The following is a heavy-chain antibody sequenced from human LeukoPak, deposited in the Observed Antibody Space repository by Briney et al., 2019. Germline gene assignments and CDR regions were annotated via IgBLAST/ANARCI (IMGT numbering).Heavy chain of an antibody. CDR1: GFTFSNYA. CDR3: AKWDHGDYRGDY. V-gene: IGHV3-23*01. Sequence: GGSLRLSCAASGFTFSNYAMSWVRQAPGKGLKWVATVNDNGAATYYADSVKGRFTISRDNSKNTLYLQMNSLRAEDTAVYYCAKWDHGDYRGDYWGQGTLVTVSS. CDR2: VNDNGAAT. D-gene: IGHD4-17*01. J-gene: IGHJ4*02.